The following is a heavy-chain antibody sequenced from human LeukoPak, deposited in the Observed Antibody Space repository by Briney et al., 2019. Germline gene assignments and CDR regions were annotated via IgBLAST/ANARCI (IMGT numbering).Heavy chain of an antibody. CDR1: GFTFSSYN. Sequence: PGGSLRPSCAASGFTFSSYNMNWVRQAPGKGLEWVSSISSSSSYIYYADSVKGRFTISRDNAKNSLYLQMNSLRAEDTAVYYCTTDRSGWYNYWGQGTLVTVSS. D-gene: IGHD6-19*01. V-gene: IGHV3-21*01. J-gene: IGHJ4*02. CDR3: TTDRSGWYNY. CDR2: ISSSSSYI.